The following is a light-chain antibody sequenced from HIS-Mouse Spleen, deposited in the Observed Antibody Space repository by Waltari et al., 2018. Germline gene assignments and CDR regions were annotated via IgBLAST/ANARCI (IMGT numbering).Light chain of an antibody. Sequence: QSALTQPPSASVSPGQSVTIPCTGTSSDVGGYNYVSWYQQHPGKAPKLMIYEVSKRPSGVPDRFSGSKSGNTASLTVSGLQAEDEADYYCSSYAGSNNSLYVFGTGTKVTVL. CDR2: EVS. CDR3: SSYAGSNNSLYV. V-gene: IGLV2-8*01. J-gene: IGLJ1*01. CDR1: SSDVGGYNY.